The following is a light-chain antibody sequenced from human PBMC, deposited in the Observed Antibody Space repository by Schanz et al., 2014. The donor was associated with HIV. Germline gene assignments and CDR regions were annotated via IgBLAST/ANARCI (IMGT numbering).Light chain of an antibody. J-gene: IGKJ2*01. Sequence: DIQMTQSPSTLSASVGDRVTLTCRASQTIYSWLAWYQQKPGRAPNLLIYQASTLETGVPSRFSGSGSGTEFTLTISSLQPDDFATYYCQHFYSYPYTFGQGTEVEIK. CDR2: QAS. CDR1: QTIYSW. CDR3: QHFYSYPYT. V-gene: IGKV1-5*03.